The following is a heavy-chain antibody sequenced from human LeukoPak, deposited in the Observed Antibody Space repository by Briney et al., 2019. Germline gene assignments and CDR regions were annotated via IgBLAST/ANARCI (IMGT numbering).Heavy chain of an antibody. CDR2: INANTGNP. Sequence: ASVKVSCKASGYIFTTHSINWVRQAPGQGLEWMGWINANTGNPTYAQAFTGRFVFPLDASVSTAYLQIDSLKAEDTAVYYCARDASTINFDYWGQGTLVTVSS. J-gene: IGHJ4*02. CDR1: GYIFTTHS. V-gene: IGHV7-4-1*01. CDR3: ARDASTINFDY. D-gene: IGHD5-24*01.